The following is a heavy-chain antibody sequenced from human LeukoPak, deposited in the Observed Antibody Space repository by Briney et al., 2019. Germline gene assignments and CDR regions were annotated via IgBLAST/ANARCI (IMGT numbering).Heavy chain of an antibody. CDR3: AKCHYGSGSYHFDY. V-gene: IGHV3-23*01. CDR1: GFTFSSYA. D-gene: IGHD3-10*01. Sequence: PGGSLRPSCAASGFTFSSYAMSWVRQAPGKGLEWVSAISGSGGSTYYADSVKGRFTISRDNSKNTLYLQMNSLRAEDTAVYYCAKCHYGSGSYHFDYWGQGTLVTVSS. CDR2: ISGSGGST. J-gene: IGHJ4*02.